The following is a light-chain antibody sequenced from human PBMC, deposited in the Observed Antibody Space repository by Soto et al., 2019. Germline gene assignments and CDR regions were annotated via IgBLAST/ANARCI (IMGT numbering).Light chain of an antibody. Sequence: QLVLTQSPSASASLGASVKLTCTLSSGHSSYAIAWHQQQPEKGPRYLMKLDSDGSHTKGDAIPDRFSGSSSGAERYLTISSLQFEDEAVYYCQTWGTGIHVVFGGGTKLTVL. CDR1: SGHSSYA. CDR3: QTWGTGIHVV. CDR2: LDSDGSH. V-gene: IGLV4-69*01. J-gene: IGLJ2*01.